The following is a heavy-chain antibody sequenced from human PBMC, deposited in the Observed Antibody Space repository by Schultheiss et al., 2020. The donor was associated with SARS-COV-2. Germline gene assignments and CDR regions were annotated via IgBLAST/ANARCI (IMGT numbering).Heavy chain of an antibody. D-gene: IGHD6-13*01. CDR3: ARKPAGHRSSFYGLDY. J-gene: IGHJ4*02. CDR1: GFSLSNARMG. Sequence: SGPTLVKPTETLTLTCTVSGFSLSNARMGVSWIRQPPGKALEWLAHIFSNDEKSYSTSLKSRLTISKDTSKSQVVLTMTNMDPVDTATYFCARKPAGHRSSFYGLDYWGQGTLVTVSS. CDR2: IFSNDEK. V-gene: IGHV2-26*01.